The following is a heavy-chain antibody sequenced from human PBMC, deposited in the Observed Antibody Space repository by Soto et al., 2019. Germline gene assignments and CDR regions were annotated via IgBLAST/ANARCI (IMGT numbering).Heavy chain of an antibody. J-gene: IGHJ5*02. CDR1: GYTFTSYG. Sequence: ASVKVSCKASGYTFTSYGITWVRQAPGQDLEWMGWISAYNGDTNYAQRLQGRVTMTKDTSTSTVYMELKSLKSDDTAAYYCARDQEYSTSGLYWFDLWGQGTLVTVSS. CDR2: ISAYNGDT. D-gene: IGHD6-6*01. CDR3: ARDQEYSTSGLYWFDL. V-gene: IGHV1-18*04.